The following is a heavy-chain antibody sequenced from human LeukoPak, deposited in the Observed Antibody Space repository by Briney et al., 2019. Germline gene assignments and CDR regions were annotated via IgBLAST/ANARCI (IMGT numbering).Heavy chain of an antibody. CDR2: TSAYNGNT. J-gene: IGHJ4*02. V-gene: IGHV1-18*01. D-gene: IGHD3-10*01. CDR1: GYTFTSYG. CDR3: ARDRLTMVRGVIIKAGFDY. Sequence: ASVKVSCKASGYTFTSYGISWVRQAPGQGLEWMGWTSAYNGNTNYAQKLQGRVTMTTDTSTSTAYMELRSLRSDDTAVYYCARDRLTMVRGVIIKAGFDYWGQGTLVTVSS.